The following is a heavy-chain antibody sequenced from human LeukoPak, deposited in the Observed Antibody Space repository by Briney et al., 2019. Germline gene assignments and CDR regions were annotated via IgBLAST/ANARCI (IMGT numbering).Heavy chain of an antibody. J-gene: IGHJ6*03. CDR2: IWYDGSNK. CDR3: AKAWHGPQGYMDV. D-gene: IGHD5-24*01. Sequence: GGSLRLSCAASGFTFSSYGMHWVRQAPGKGLEWVAVIWYDGSNKYYADSVEGRFTISRDNSKNTLYLQMNSLRAEDTAVYYCAKAWHGPQGYMDVWGKGTTVTVSS. V-gene: IGHV3-33*06. CDR1: GFTFSSYG.